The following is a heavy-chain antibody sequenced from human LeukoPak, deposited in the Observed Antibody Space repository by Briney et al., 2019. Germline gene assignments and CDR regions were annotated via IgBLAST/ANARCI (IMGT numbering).Heavy chain of an antibody. D-gene: IGHD4-23*01. J-gene: IGHJ6*02. Sequence: GRSLRLSCAASGFTFSRYAMHWVRQAPGKGLEWVAVISYDGSNKYYADSVWGRFTIYRDNSKNTLYLQMNSLRAEYTAVYYCARDPTVGRYYYYGMDVWGQGTTVTVSS. V-gene: IGHV3-30-3*01. CDR1: GFTFSRYA. CDR2: ISYDGSNK. CDR3: ARDPTVGRYYYYGMDV.